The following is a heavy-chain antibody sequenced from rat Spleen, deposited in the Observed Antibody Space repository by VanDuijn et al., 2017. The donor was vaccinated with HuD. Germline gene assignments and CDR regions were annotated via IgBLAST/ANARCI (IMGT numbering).Heavy chain of an antibody. J-gene: IGHJ2*01. Sequence: EVQLVESGGVLVLPGRSMILSWVTSAFTFNYYWMTWIRQAPGKGLEWVASMTNASGGTHYPDSVKGRFTISRDIEKITLYLQMNDLRSEDTATYYCTRGTYFRHWGQGVMVTVSS. CDR2: MTNASGGT. CDR3: TRGTYFRH. V-gene: IGHV5-31*01. CDR1: AFTFNYYW. D-gene: IGHD4-6*01.